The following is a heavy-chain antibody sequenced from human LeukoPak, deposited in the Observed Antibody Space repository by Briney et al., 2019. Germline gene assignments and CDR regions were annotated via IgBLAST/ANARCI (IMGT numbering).Heavy chain of an antibody. V-gene: IGHV3-30*02. D-gene: IGHD1-1*01. CDR1: GFTFSHYG. CDR2: IRYDESDK. CDR3: AKDFNWAFDY. Sequence: GGSLRLSCATSGFTFSHYGMHWVRQAPGRGLDWVAHIRYDESDKYYTDSVKGRFTISRDISKNTVYLQMNSLRVEDTAVYYCAKDFNWAFDYWGQGTLVTVSS. J-gene: IGHJ4*02.